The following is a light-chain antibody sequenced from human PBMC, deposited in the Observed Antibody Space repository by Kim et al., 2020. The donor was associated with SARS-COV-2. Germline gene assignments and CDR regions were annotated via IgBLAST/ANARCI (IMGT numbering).Light chain of an antibody. J-gene: IGKJ1*01. Sequence: GDKVIITCRPSQGVRDDLGWYQQKPGKAPKLLMYRTSILQSGVPSRFSGSGSGTDFTLTISSLQPEDFATYYCLQYDNYPRTFGQGTKVDI. CDR1: QGVRDD. V-gene: IGKV1-6*01. CDR2: RTS. CDR3: LQYDNYPRT.